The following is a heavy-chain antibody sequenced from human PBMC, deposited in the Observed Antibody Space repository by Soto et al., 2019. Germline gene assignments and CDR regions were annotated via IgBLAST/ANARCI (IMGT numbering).Heavy chain of an antibody. CDR2: ISAYNGNT. Sequence: ASVKVSCKASGYTFTSYGISWVRQAPGQGLEWMGWISAYNGNTNYAQKLQGRVTMTTDTSTSTAYMELRSLRSDDTAVYYCAREIYNWNYGRIAYWGQGTLVTVSS. D-gene: IGHD1-7*01. V-gene: IGHV1-18*01. J-gene: IGHJ4*02. CDR1: GYTFTSYG. CDR3: AREIYNWNYGRIAY.